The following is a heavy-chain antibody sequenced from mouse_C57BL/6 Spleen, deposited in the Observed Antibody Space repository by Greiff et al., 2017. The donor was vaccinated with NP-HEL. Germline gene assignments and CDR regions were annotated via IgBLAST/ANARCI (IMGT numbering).Heavy chain of an antibody. Sequence: EVHLVESGGGLVQPGGSMKLSCVASGFTFSNYWMNWVRQSPEKGLEWVAQIRLKSDNYATHYAESVKGRFTISRDDSKSSVYLQMDNLRAEDTGIYYCTSAGWYFDVWGTGTTVTVSS. J-gene: IGHJ1*03. V-gene: IGHV6-3*01. CDR3: TSAGWYFDV. D-gene: IGHD6-1*01. CDR2: IRLKSDNYAT. CDR1: GFTFSNYW.